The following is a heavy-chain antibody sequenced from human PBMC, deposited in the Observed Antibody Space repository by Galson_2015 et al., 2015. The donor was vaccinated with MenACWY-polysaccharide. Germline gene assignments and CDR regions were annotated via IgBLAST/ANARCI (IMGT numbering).Heavy chain of an antibody. Sequence: SVKVSCKASGYTFTNYGISWVRQAPGQGLEWMGWISTYNGNTNYAQMLQGRVTMTTDTSASTAYMELRSLRSDDTAVYYCARDFRSSWYGHYFDYWGQGTLVTVSS. J-gene: IGHJ4*02. CDR3: ARDFRSSWYGHYFDY. D-gene: IGHD6-13*01. CDR1: GYTFTNYG. V-gene: IGHV1-18*01. CDR2: ISTYNGNT.